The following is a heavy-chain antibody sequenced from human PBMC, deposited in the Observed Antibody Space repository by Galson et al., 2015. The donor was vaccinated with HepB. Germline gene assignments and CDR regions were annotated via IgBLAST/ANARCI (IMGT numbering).Heavy chain of an antibody. Sequence: SLRLSCTASGFTFSSHSMTWVRQAPGKGLEWVSVISGSGGTTYYADSVKGRFTISKDNSKNTLYLQMNSLRAEDTALYYCAGYCSSTSCYRGRFAFDIWGQGTMFSVSS. D-gene: IGHD2-2*02. CDR3: AGYCSSTSCYRGRFAFDI. J-gene: IGHJ3*02. CDR1: GFTFSSHS. CDR2: ISGSGGTT. V-gene: IGHV3-23*01.